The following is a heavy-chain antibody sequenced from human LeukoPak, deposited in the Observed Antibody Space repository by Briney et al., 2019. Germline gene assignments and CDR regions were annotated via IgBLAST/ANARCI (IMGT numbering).Heavy chain of an antibody. CDR1: GGTFSSYA. CDR3: AGEVWFGGRAARFDY. V-gene: IGHV1-69*01. J-gene: IGHJ4*02. CDR2: IIPIFGTA. Sequence: GSSVKVSCKASGGTFSSYAISWVRQAPGQGLEWMGGIIPIFGTANYAQKFQGRVTITADESTSTAYMELSSLRSEDTAVYYCAGEVWFGGRAARFDYWGQGTLVTVSS. D-gene: IGHD3-10*01.